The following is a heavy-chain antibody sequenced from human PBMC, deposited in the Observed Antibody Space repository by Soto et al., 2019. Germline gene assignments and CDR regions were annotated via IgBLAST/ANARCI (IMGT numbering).Heavy chain of an antibody. Sequence: GGSLRLSCAASGFTFTRYSMNWVRQAPGKGLEWVSSISSTTNYIYYGDSMKGRFTISRDNAKNTMYLQMTRLRAEDMAVYYCAKGGYYYGSSDSDALDIWGQGTMVTVSS. CDR2: ISSTTNYI. CDR3: AKGGYYYGSSDSDALDI. V-gene: IGHV3-21*04. CDR1: GFTFTRYS. J-gene: IGHJ3*02. D-gene: IGHD3-22*01.